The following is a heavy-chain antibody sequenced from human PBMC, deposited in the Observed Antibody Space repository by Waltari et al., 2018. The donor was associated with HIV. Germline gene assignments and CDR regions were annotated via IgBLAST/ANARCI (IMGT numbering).Heavy chain of an antibody. CDR2: ISGSGGST. V-gene: IGHV3-23*01. J-gene: IGHJ6*02. CDR3: VKEHQYSHSWYSYYGMDV. D-gene: IGHD6-13*01. Sequence: EVQVLESGGALVQPGGSLRLSCAASGFTFSNYGMSWVRQAPGKGLEWVSTISGSGGSTYYADSVTGRFTVSRDNSKNTLYLQMNSLRAEDTAVYFCVKEHQYSHSWYSYYGMDVWGQGTTVTVSS. CDR1: GFTFSNYG.